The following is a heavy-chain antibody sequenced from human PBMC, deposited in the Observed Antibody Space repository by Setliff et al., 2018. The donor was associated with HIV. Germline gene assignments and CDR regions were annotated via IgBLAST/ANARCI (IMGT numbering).Heavy chain of an antibody. Sequence: AASVKVSCKTSGYNFIAYAINWVRQAPGQGFEWMGWINTDTGTPTYAQGFTGRFVLSLDTSVSTAYLQISSLKAADTAMYYCVGLLSPDYDLDYWGQGTLVTVSS. CDR1: GYNFIAYA. V-gene: IGHV7-4-1*02. CDR3: VGLLSPDYDLDY. J-gene: IGHJ4*02. D-gene: IGHD3-3*01. CDR2: INTDTGTP.